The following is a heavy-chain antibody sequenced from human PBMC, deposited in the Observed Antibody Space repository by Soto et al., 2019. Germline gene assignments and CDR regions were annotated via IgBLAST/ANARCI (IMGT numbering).Heavy chain of an antibody. D-gene: IGHD2-8*01. CDR1: GYTFTSYG. CDR2: ISAYNGNT. CDR3: ARVSVLIVYAIPLYYYYYGMDV. V-gene: IGHV1-18*01. Sequence: ASVKVSCKASGYTFTSYGISWVRQAPGQGLEWMGWISAYNGNTNYAQKLQGRVTMTTDTSTSTAYMELRSLRSDYTAVYYCARVSVLIVYAIPLYYYYYGMDVWGQGTTVTVSS. J-gene: IGHJ6*02.